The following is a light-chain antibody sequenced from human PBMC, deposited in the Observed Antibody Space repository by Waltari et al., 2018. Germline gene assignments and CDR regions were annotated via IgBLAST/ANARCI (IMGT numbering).Light chain of an antibody. CDR1: QSISSY. J-gene: IGKJ1*01. Sequence: DIQMTQSPSSLSASVADRVTITCRASQSISSYLNWYQQKPGKAPKLLIYAASSLQSGVPSRFSGSGSGTDFPLTISSLQPEDFATYYCQQSYSTLWTFGQGTKVEIK. V-gene: IGKV1-39*01. CDR3: QQSYSTLWT. CDR2: AAS.